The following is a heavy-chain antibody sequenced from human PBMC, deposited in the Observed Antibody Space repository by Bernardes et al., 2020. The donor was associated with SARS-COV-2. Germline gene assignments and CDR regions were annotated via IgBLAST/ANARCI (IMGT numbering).Heavy chain of an antibody. CDR2: FYASGIT. D-gene: IGHD3-10*01. Sequence: ALSLTCTVSGGSISSFNYYWRWLLQPAGKGLEWIGRFYASGITNYNPSLRGRVTISVDTSKNQFSLELRSVSAADTAVYYCARMTYTYAGGWFDPWGHGTLVSVSS. CDR3: ARMTYTYAGGWFDP. J-gene: IGHJ5*02. CDR1: GGSISSFNYY. V-gene: IGHV4-61*02.